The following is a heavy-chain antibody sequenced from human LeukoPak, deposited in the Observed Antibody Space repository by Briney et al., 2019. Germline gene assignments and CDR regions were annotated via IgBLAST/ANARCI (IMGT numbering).Heavy chain of an antibody. CDR3: ARESIAARLIDY. CDR2: INPSGGST. V-gene: IGHV1-46*01. Sequence: ASVKVSCKASGYTFTGYYMHWVRQAPGQGLEWMGIINPSGGSTSYAQKFQGRVTMTRDTSTSTVYMELSSLRSEDTAVYYCARESIAARLIDYWGQGTLVTVSS. J-gene: IGHJ4*02. CDR1: GYTFTGYY. D-gene: IGHD6-6*01.